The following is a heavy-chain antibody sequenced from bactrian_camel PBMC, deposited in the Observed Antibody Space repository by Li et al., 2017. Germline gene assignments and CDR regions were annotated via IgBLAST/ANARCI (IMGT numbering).Heavy chain of an antibody. CDR1: PDLYSSVS. V-gene: IGHV3S53*01. CDR2: IDSDGST. Sequence: HVQLVESGGDSVKAGGSLKLSCAHSPDLYSSVSMGWVRQVPGKEREGVAAIDSDGSTSYADSVKDRFTISQDNAVNTMYLQMNNLKPTDTGVYYCAAAGTRTSVMGPSTRTCPTDFGYWGQGTQVTVS. J-gene: IGHJ6*01. CDR3: AAAGTRTSVMGPSTRTCPTDFGY. D-gene: IGHD3*01.